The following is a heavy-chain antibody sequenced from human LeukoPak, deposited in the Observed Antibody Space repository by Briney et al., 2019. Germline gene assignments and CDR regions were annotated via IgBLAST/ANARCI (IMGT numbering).Heavy chain of an antibody. J-gene: IGHJ4*02. Sequence: SETLSLTCTVSGGSISSSSYYWGWIRQPPGKGLEWIGNIYYSRTTYYNPSLKSRVTISVDTSKNQFSLKLSSVTAADTAVYYCASPYSGSYYYFDYWGQGALVTVSS. CDR3: ASPYSGSYYYFDY. CDR1: GGSISSSSYY. CDR2: IYYSRTT. D-gene: IGHD1-26*01. V-gene: IGHV4-39*01.